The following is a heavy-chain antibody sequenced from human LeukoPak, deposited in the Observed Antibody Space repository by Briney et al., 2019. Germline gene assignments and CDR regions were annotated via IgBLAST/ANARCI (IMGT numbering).Heavy chain of an antibody. CDR2: INPSGGST. CDR1: GYTFTGYF. D-gene: IGHD2-21*02. CDR3: ARDIMVMTYYYYYGMDV. J-gene: IGHJ6*02. V-gene: IGHV1-46*01. Sequence: ASVKVSCKASGYTFTGYFIHWVRQAPGQGLEWMGIINPSGGSTTYAQKFQGRVTMTRDTSTSTVYMELSSLRSEDTAVYYCARDIMVMTYYYYYGMDVWGQGTTVTVPS.